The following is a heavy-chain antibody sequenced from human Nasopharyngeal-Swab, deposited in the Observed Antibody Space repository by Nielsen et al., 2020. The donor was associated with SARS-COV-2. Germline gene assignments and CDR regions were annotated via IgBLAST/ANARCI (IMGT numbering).Heavy chain of an antibody. D-gene: IGHD3-16*01. CDR3: ASKKLGPRVWFDP. Sequence: PGKGLEWIGEINHSGSTNYNPSLKSRVTISVDTSKNQFSLKLSSVTAADTAVYYCASKKLGPRVWFDPWGQGTLVTVSS. V-gene: IGHV4-34*09. CDR2: INHSGST. J-gene: IGHJ5*02.